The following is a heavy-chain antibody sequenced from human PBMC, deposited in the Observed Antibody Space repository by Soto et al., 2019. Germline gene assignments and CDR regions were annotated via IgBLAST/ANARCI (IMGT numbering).Heavy chain of an antibody. CDR2: IGGTASNT. D-gene: IGHD1-26*01. V-gene: IGHV3-23*01. J-gene: IGHJ5*02. CDR1: GFTFSSYA. CDR3: ACRLRSGFDP. Sequence: EVQLLESGGGLVQPGGSLRLSCAASGFTFSSYAMSWVRQAPGKGPEWVSAIGGTASNTYYADSVKGRFTISRDNSKNTLYLQMNSLRAEDTAVYYCACRLRSGFDPWGQGTLVTVSS.